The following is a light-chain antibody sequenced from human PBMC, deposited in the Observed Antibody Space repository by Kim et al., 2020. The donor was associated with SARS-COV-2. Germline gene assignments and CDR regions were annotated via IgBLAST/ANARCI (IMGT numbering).Light chain of an antibody. CDR1: STNIGSNK. J-gene: IGLJ3*02. Sequence: GQRGNNSCSGSSTNIGSNKVNWYQQLPGTAPKLLIYSNNQRPSGVPDRFSGSKSGTSASLAISGLQSEDEADYDCAAWDDSLNGWVFGGGTKLTVL. CDR3: AAWDDSLNGWV. V-gene: IGLV1-44*01. CDR2: SNN.